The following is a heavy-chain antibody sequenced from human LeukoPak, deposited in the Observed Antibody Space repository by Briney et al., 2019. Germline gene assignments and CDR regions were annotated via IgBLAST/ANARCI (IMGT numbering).Heavy chain of an antibody. D-gene: IGHD2-21*02. CDR1: GGSFSGYY. CDR3: ARGRIVVVTAIRYYYYGMDV. Sequence: SETLSLTCAVYGGSFSGYYWSWIRQPPGKGLEWIGEINHSGSTNYNPSLKSRVTISVDTSKNQFSLKLSSVTAADTAVYYCARGRIVVVTAIRYYYYGMDVWGQGTTVTVSS. J-gene: IGHJ6*02. CDR2: INHSGST. V-gene: IGHV4-34*01.